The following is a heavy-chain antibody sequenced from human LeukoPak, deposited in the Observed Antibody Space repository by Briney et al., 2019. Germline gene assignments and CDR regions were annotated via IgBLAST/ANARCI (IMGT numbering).Heavy chain of an antibody. D-gene: IGHD3-22*01. CDR3: ARGAHYYDSSGYFTFHI. Sequence: PSETLSLTCAVSGGSISSRNWWSWVRQPPGKGLEWIGEIYHSGSTNYNPSLKTRVTISVDKSKNQFSLKLSSVTAADTAVYYCARGAHYYDSSGYFTFHIWGQGTMVTVSS. V-gene: IGHV4-4*02. CDR2: IYHSGST. CDR1: GGSISSRNW. J-gene: IGHJ3*02.